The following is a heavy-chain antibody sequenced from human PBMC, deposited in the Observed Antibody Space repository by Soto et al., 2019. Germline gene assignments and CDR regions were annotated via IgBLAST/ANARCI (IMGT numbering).Heavy chain of an antibody. CDR1: GYSFTSYW. V-gene: IGHV5-10-1*01. CDR2: IDPSDSYT. J-gene: IGHJ6*02. CDR3: ARDGPIPAAIGNYYYYGMDV. D-gene: IGHD2-2*02. Sequence: GESLKISCKGSGYSFTSYWISWVRQMPGKGLEWMGRIDPSDSYTNYSPSFQGHVTISADKSISTAYLQWSSLKASDTAMYYCARDGPIPAAIGNYYYYGMDVWGQGXTVTVSS.